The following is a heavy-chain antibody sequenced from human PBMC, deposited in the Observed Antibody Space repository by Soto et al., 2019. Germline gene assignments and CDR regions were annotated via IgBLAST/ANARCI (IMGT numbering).Heavy chain of an antibody. CDR2: IIPIFGTA. CDR3: ARGTIAAAGTCAY. V-gene: IGHV1-69*13. Sequence: SVKVSCKASGGTFSSYAISWVRQAPGQGLEWMGGIIPIFGTASYAQKFQGRVTITADESTSTAYMELSSLRSEDTAVYYCARGTIAAAGTCAYWGQGTLVTVSS. D-gene: IGHD6-13*01. CDR1: GGTFSSYA. J-gene: IGHJ4*02.